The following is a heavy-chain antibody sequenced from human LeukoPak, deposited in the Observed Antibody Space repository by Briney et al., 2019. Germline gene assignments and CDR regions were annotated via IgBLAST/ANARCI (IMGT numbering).Heavy chain of an antibody. CDR3: ANLPDY. V-gene: IGHV3-48*03. Sequence: HSGGSLRLSCAASGFTFSSYEMNWVRQAPGKGLEWVSYISSSGSTIYYTDSVKGRFTISRDNSKNTLYLQMNSLRAEDTAVYYCANLPDYWGQGTLVTVSS. CDR1: GFTFSSYE. J-gene: IGHJ4*02. CDR2: ISSSGSTI.